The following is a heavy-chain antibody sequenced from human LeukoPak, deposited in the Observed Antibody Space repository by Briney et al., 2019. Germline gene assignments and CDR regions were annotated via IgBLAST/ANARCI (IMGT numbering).Heavy chain of an antibody. D-gene: IGHD1-14*01. CDR1: GYTFTNSD. V-gene: IGHV1-18*01. J-gene: IGHJ5*02. Sequence: APVKVSCKASGYTFTNSDITWVRQAPGQGLEWMGRISTSNGDTNYAAKLQGRVTMTTDTSTSTVYMELGSLTFDEPAVYFCARDPYHRLGPPLDLWGQGTLVTVSS. CDR3: ARDPYHRLGPPLDL. CDR2: ISTSNGDT.